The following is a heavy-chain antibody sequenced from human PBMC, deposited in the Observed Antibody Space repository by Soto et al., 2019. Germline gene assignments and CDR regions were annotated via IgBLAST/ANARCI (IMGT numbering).Heavy chain of an antibody. CDR1: GGTFSSYA. V-gene: IGHV1-69*01. J-gene: IGHJ3*02. Sequence: QVQLVQSGAEVKKPGSSVKVSCKASGGTFSSYAISWVRQAPGQGLEWMGGIIPIFGTANYAQKLQGRVTITADESTSTAYMEMSSLRSEDTAVYYCALRKWRRDKGAFDIWGQGTMVTVS. D-gene: IGHD5-12*01. CDR2: IIPIFGTA. CDR3: ALRKWRRDKGAFDI.